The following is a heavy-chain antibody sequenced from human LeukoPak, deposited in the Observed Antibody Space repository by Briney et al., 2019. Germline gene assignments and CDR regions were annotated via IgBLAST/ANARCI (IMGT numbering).Heavy chain of an antibody. CDR2: IIPIFGTA. Sequence: SVKVSCKASGYTFTGYYMHWVRQAPGQGLEWMGGIIPIFGTANYAQKFQGRVTITADESTSTAYMELSSLRSEDTAVYYCARAESGSYSDPDEYFQHWGQGTLVTVSS. D-gene: IGHD1-26*01. CDR3: ARAESGSYSDPDEYFQH. CDR1: GYTFTGYY. V-gene: IGHV1-69*13. J-gene: IGHJ1*01.